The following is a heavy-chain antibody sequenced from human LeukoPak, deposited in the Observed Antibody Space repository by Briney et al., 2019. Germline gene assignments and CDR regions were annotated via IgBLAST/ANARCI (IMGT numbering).Heavy chain of an antibody. D-gene: IGHD4-23*01. V-gene: IGHV3-30*04. CDR1: GFTFSSYA. Sequence: GGSLRLYCAASGFTFSSYAMHWVRQAPGKGLEWGAVISYDGSNKYYADSVKGRFTISRDNSKNTLYLQMNSLRAEDTAVYYCAREGFDYGGNYDAFDIWGQGTMVTVSS. CDR2: ISYDGSNK. CDR3: AREGFDYGGNYDAFDI. J-gene: IGHJ3*02.